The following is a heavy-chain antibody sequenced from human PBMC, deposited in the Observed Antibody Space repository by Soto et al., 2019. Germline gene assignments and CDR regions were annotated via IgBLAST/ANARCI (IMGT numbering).Heavy chain of an antibody. D-gene: IGHD1-7*01. CDR2: ISYDGSNK. CDR1: GFTFSSYA. V-gene: IGHV3-30-3*01. CDR3: ALIGTTENWFDP. J-gene: IGHJ5*02. Sequence: QVQLVESGGGVVQPGRSLRLSCAASGFTFSSYAMHWVRQAPGKGLEWVAVISYDGSNKYYADSVKGRFTISRDNSKNTLYLQMNSLRAEDTAVYYRALIGTTENWFDPWGQGTLVTVSS.